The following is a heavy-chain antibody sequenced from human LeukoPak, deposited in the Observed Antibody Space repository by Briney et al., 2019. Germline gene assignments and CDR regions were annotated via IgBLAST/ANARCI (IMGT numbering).Heavy chain of an antibody. CDR1: GFTFSSAW. V-gene: IGHV3-15*01. CDR2: IKSKTDGGTT. Sequence: PGGSLRLSCAASGFTFSSAWMSWVRQAPGKGLEWVGRIKSKTDGGTTDYAAPVKGRFTISRDDSKNTLYLQMNSLKTEDTAVYYCTTEVIGYYYYMDVWGKGTTVTVSS. CDR3: TTEVIGYYYYMDV. J-gene: IGHJ6*03.